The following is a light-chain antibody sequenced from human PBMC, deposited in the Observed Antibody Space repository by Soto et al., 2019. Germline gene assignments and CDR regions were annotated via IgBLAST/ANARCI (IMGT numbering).Light chain of an antibody. CDR2: EAT. CDR3: CSYASSSTYV. J-gene: IGLJ1*01. V-gene: IGLV2-23*01. Sequence: QSALTQPASVSGSPGQSITISCTGTSSDVGSYNLVSWYQQHPGKAPKLMIYEATKRPSGVSDRFSGSRSGNTASLTISWLQAEDEADYYCCSYASSSTYVFGTGTKVTGL. CDR1: SSDVGSYNL.